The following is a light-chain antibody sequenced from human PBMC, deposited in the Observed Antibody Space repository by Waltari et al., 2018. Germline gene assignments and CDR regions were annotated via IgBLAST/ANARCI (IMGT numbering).Light chain of an antibody. J-gene: IGLJ2*01. CDR1: RSDIGSYSL. V-gene: IGLV2-23*02. CDR2: EVT. Sequence: QSALTQPASVSGSPGQSITISCSGSRSDIGSYSLVSWYQQHPGKAPKLMIYEVTKRPSGVSDLFSGSKSGNTAYLTISGLQADDEAHYHCCSYAGSSTFEIFGGGTKVTVL. CDR3: CSYAGSSTFEI.